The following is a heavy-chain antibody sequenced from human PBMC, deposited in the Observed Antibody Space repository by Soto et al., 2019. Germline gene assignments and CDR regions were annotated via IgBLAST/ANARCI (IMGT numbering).Heavy chain of an antibody. J-gene: IGHJ3*02. D-gene: IGHD3-10*01. CDR2: IIPILGIA. CDR3: ARDMVVRGVYDAFDI. Sequence: QVQLVQSGAEVKKPGSSVKVSCKASGGTFSSYTISWVRQAPGQGLEWMGRIIPILGIANYAQKFQGRVTITADKSTSTAYMELSSLRSEDTVVYYCARDMVVRGVYDAFDIWGQGTMVTVSS. CDR1: GGTFSSYT. V-gene: IGHV1-69*08.